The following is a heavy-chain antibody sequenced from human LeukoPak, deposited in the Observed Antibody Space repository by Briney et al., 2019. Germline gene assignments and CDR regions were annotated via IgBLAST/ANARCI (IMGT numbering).Heavy chain of an antibody. D-gene: IGHD6-6*01. Sequence: PGGSLRLSCAASGFTFNNYAMNWVRQAPGKGLEWVSHISRSGSSIFYADSVKGRFTIFRDNGQNSLYLQMSSLRAEDTAVYYCATESSRSSAYWDQGTLVTVSS. CDR2: ISRSGSSI. CDR3: ATESSRSSAY. CDR1: GFTFNNYA. J-gene: IGHJ4*02. V-gene: IGHV3-48*01.